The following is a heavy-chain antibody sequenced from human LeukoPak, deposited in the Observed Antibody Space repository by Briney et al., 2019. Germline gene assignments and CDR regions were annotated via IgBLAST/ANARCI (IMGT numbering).Heavy chain of an antibody. V-gene: IGHV1-69*13. Sequence: ASVKVSCKASGGTFSSYAISWVRQAPGQGLEWMGGIIPIFGTANYAQKFQGRVTITADESTSTAYMELSSLRSEDTAVYYCARRALGGAYFDDWGQGTLVTVSS. CDR2: IIPIFGTA. CDR1: GGTFSSYA. CDR3: ARRALGGAYFDD. D-gene: IGHD1-26*01. J-gene: IGHJ4*02.